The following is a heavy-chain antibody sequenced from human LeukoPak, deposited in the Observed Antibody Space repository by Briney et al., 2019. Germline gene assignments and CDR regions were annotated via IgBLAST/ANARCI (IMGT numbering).Heavy chain of an antibody. D-gene: IGHD3-9*01. J-gene: IGHJ4*02. CDR1: GGSISSSSYY. Sequence: SETLSLTCTVSGGSISSSSYYWGWIRQPPGKGLEWIGSIYYSGSTYYNPSLKSRVTISVDTSKNQFSLKLGSVTAADTAVYYCARGAVLRYFDWLSGGGYFDYWGQGTLVTVSS. CDR3: ARGAVLRYFDWLSGGGYFDY. CDR2: IYYSGST. V-gene: IGHV4-39*07.